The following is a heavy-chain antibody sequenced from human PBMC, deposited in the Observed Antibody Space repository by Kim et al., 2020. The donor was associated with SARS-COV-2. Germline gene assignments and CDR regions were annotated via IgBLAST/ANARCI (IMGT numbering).Heavy chain of an antibody. CDR2: ISYDGSNK. Sequence: GGSLRLSCAASGFTFSSYAMHWVRQAPGKGLEWVAVISYDGSNKYYADSVKGRFTISRDNSKNTLYLQMNSLRAEDTAVYYCARPISGYDSFDYWGQGTL. CDR3: ARPISGYDSFDY. D-gene: IGHD5-12*01. J-gene: IGHJ4*02. CDR1: GFTFSSYA. V-gene: IGHV3-30*04.